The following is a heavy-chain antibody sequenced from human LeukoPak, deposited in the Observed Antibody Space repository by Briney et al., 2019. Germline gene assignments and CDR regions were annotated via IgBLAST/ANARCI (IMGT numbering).Heavy chain of an antibody. CDR2: IKSKTDGGTT. D-gene: IGHD3-22*01. CDR1: RFTFSNYA. J-gene: IGHJ4*02. Sequence: GGSLRLSCAASRFTFSNYAMSWVRQAPGKGLEWVGRIKSKTDGGTTDYAAPVKGRFTISRDDSKNTLYLQMNSLKTEDTAVYYCTTDLSSGYYVGYWGQGTLVTVSS. V-gene: IGHV3-15*01. CDR3: TTDLSSGYYVGY.